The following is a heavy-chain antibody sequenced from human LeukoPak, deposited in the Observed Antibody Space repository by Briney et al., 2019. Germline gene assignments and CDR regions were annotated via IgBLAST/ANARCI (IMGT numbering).Heavy chain of an antibody. CDR3: ARVHEYKYGYAS. Sequence: GGSLRLSCAASGFTFSTYWMHWVRQAPGKGLVWVSRINGDGSSIGYADSVKGRFTISRDNAKNTLYLQMNSLRAEDTAVYYCARVHEYKYGYASWGQGTLVTVSS. V-gene: IGHV3-74*01. CDR1: GFTFSTYW. J-gene: IGHJ4*02. CDR2: INGDGSSI. D-gene: IGHD5-18*01.